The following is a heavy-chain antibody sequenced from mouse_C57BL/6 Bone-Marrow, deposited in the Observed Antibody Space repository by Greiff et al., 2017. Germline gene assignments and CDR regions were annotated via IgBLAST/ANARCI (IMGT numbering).Heavy chain of an antibody. D-gene: IGHD2-1*01. CDR1: GYTFTSYW. V-gene: IGHV1-55*01. Sequence: QVQLKESGAELVKPGASVTMSCKASGYTFTSYWITWVQQTPGKGLEWIGDIYPGSGSTNYTEKFKSKATLTVDTSTSTAYMQLSSLTSEDSAVYYGVRLWYLPWFAYWGQGTLVTVSA. J-gene: IGHJ3*01. CDR3: VRLWYLPWFAY. CDR2: IYPGSGST.